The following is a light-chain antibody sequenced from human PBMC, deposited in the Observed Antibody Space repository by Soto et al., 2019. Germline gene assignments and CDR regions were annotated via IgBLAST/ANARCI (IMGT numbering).Light chain of an antibody. CDR2: EVI. CDR1: SSDVGGYNY. V-gene: IGLV2-14*01. Sequence: QSALTQPASVSGSSGQSITISCTGTSSDVGGYNYVSWYQQYPGKAPKLMIYEVINRPSGVSNRFSGSKSGNTASLTISGLQAEDEADYYCTSYTGSSTYVFGTGTKVTVL. CDR3: TSYTGSSTYV. J-gene: IGLJ1*01.